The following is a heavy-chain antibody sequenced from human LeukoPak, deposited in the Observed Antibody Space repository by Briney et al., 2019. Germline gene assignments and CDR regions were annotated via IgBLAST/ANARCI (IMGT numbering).Heavy chain of an antibody. CDR3: AKDYRYNGSGSYFDY. CDR2: ISWNSGSI. J-gene: IGHJ4*02. D-gene: IGHD3-10*01. Sequence: GGSLRLSCAASGFTFDDYAMHWVRQAPGKGLEWVSGISWNSGSIGYADSVKGRFTISRDNAKNSLYLQMNSLRAEDTASYYCAKDYRYNGSGSYFDYWGQGTLVTVSS. CDR1: GFTFDDYA. V-gene: IGHV3-9*01.